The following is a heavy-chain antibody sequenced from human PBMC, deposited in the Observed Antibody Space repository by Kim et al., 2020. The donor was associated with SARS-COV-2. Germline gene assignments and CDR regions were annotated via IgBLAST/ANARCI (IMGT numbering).Heavy chain of an antibody. Sequence: ASVKVSCKASGYTFITYYIHWVRQAPGQGLEWMGIINPSVNITGYAQKFQDRVTMTRDTSTSTVYMELSSLRSEDTAVYYCARDGAVAGTGDLDYWGQGTLVTVSS. J-gene: IGHJ4*02. D-gene: IGHD6-19*01. CDR2: INPSVNIT. CDR3: ARDGAVAGTGDLDY. V-gene: IGHV1-46*01. CDR1: GYTFITYY.